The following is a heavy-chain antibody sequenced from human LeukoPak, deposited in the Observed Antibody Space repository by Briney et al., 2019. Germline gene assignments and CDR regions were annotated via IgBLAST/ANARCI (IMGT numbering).Heavy chain of an antibody. V-gene: IGHV3-7*01. Sequence: PGGSLRLSCAASGFTFSSYWMSWVRQAPGKGLEWVANIKQDGSEKYYVDSVKGRFTISRDNSKNTVDLQMNSLRVEDTAVYYCAKRGTRATHGMDVWGQGTTVTVSS. CDR2: IKQDGSEK. J-gene: IGHJ6*02. CDR1: GFTFSSYW. D-gene: IGHD7-27*01. CDR3: AKRGTRATHGMDV.